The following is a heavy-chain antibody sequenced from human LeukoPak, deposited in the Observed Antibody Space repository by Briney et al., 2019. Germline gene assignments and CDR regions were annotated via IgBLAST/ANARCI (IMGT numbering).Heavy chain of an antibody. J-gene: IGHJ4*02. CDR3: ARVQYYYDSSGYYLFDY. V-gene: IGHV4-30-4*01. D-gene: IGHD3-22*01. CDR2: IYYSGST. CDR1: GGSISSGDYY. Sequence: PSETLSLTCTVSGGSISSGDYYWSWIRQPPGKGLEWIGYIYYSGSTYYNPSLKSRVTISVDTSKNQFSLKLSSVTAADTAVYYRARVQYYYDSSGYYLFDYWGQGTLVTVSS.